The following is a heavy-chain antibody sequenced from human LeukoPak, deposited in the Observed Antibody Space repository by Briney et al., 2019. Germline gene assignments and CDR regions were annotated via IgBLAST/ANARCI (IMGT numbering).Heavy chain of an antibody. V-gene: IGHV4-59*01. J-gene: IGHJ5*02. CDR3: ARLHSSRAEEFDP. Sequence: SETLSLTCTDPGGSISGYYWSWIRQSPGKGLEWIGYIYYTGITAYNPSLGSRVTISVDRSNNQFSLRLTSVTAADTAVYYCARLHSSRAEEFDPWGQGTLVTVSS. CDR1: GGSISGYY. CDR2: IYYTGIT.